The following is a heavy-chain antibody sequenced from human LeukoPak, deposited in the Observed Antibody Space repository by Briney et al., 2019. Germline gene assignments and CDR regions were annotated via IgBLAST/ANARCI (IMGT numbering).Heavy chain of an antibody. CDR2: INHSGST. D-gene: IGHD3-22*01. J-gene: IGHJ5*02. CDR3: AGARKENYYDSSGRWFDR. V-gene: IGHV4-4*02. CDR1: GGSISSTNW. Sequence: SGTLSLTCAVSGGSISSTNWWSCVRQPPGKGLEWIGEINHSGSTNYNPSLKSRVTLPVDKSNNQFSLKLSSVTAADTAIYYCAGARKENYYDSSGRWFDRWGQGTLVTVSS.